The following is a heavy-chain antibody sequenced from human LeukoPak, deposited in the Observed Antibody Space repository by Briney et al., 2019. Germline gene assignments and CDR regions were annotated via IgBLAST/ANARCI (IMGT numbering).Heavy chain of an antibody. CDR1: GGSFSGYY. J-gene: IGHJ4*02. V-gene: IGHV4-34*01. CDR3: ARGHDYGDYFDY. Sequence: PSETLSLTCAVSGGSFSGYYWSWIRQPPGKGLEWIGEINHSGSTNYNPSLKSRVTISVDTSKNQFSLKLSSVTAADTAVYYCARGHDYGDYFDYWGQGTLVTVSS. D-gene: IGHD4-17*01. CDR2: INHSGST.